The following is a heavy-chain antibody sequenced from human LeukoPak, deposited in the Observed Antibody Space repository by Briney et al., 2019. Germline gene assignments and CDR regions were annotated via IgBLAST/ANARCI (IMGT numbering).Heavy chain of an antibody. CDR1: GYSISSGYY. Sequence: SETLSLTCTVSGYSISSGYYWGWIRQPPGKGLEWIGSIYHSGSTYYNPSLKSRVTISVDTSKNQFSLKLSSVTAADTAVYYCARARFGELPYNWFDPWGQVTLVTVSS. J-gene: IGHJ5*02. CDR2: IYHSGST. D-gene: IGHD3-10*01. CDR3: ARARFGELPYNWFDP. V-gene: IGHV4-38-2*02.